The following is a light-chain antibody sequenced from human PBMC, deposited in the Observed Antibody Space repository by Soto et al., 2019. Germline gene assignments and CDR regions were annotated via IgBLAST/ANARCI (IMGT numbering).Light chain of an antibody. V-gene: IGKV1-5*01. J-gene: IGKJ2*01. CDR2: YAS. Sequence: DIQMTQSPSTLPASVGDRVTITCRASQSIRTWLAWFQQKPGKAPKSLIYYASSLEKGVPSRFSGSGSGTEFPLTIRSVEPDGFATYFWLADISDPFTFGQGTKLQIK. CDR1: QSIRTW. CDR3: LADISDPFT.